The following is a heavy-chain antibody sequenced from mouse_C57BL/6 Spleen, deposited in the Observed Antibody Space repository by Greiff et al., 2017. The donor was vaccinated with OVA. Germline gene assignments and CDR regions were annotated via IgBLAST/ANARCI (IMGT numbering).Heavy chain of an antibody. D-gene: IGHD1-1*01. V-gene: IGHV1-64*01. J-gene: IGHJ2*01. CDR2: IHPNSGST. CDR3: AKETVFDY. CDR1: GYTFTSYW. Sequence: QVQLQQPGAELVKPGDSVKLSCTASGYTFTSYWMHWVQQRPGQGLEWIGMIHPNSGSTNYNEKFKSKATLTVDKSSSTAYMQLSRLTSEDSAVYYCAKETVFDYWGQGTTLTVSS.